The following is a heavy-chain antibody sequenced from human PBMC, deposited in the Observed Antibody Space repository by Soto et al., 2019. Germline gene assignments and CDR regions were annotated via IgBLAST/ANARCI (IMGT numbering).Heavy chain of an antibody. D-gene: IGHD3-10*01. CDR2: LWSHGETR. J-gene: IGHJ4*02. V-gene: IGHV3-33*01. CDR3: ARDSSGGPTDFDY. Sequence: QVQLVNSGGGVVQPGSSLRVSCVASGFTFSTYGMHWVRQAPGRGLEWVAVLWSHGETRYNEDPVRGRFTISRDISKNALYLQLSNLEAEDTAVYYCARDSSGGPTDFDYWGQGTLVTVSS. CDR1: GFTFSTYG.